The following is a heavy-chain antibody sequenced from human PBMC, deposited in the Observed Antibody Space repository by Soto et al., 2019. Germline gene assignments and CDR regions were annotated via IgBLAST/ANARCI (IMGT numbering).Heavy chain of an antibody. Sequence: EVQLVESGGGLVQPGGSLRLSCAASGFTFSGYWTSWVRQAPGKGLEWVANIRQDGGEKYYVDSVQGRFTIPRDNAKNSLYLQMNGLSAEDTAMYYCASHHSLRGDKGYFDLWGRGTLVTVSS. J-gene: IGHJ2*01. CDR3: ASHHSLRGDKGYFDL. V-gene: IGHV3-7*05. CDR2: IRQDGGEK. D-gene: IGHD4-17*01. CDR1: GFTFSGYW.